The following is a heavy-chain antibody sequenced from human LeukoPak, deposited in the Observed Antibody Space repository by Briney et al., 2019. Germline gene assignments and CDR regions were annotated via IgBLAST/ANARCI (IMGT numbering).Heavy chain of an antibody. V-gene: IGHV3-7*01. J-gene: IGHJ6*02. CDR3: AREIVVVPPATPGILSYGMDV. CDR1: GFTFSSYW. CDR2: IKQDGSEK. D-gene: IGHD2-2*01. Sequence: GGSLRLSCAASGFTFSSYWMSWVRQAPGKGLEWVANIKQDGSEKYYVDSVKGRFTISRDNAKNSLYLQMNSLRAEDTAVYYCAREIVVVPPATPGILSYGMDVWGQGTTVTVSS.